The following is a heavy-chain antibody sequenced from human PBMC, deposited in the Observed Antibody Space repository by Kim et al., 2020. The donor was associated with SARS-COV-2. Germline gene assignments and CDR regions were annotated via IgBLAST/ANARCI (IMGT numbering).Heavy chain of an antibody. CDR1: GFTFSSYG. CDR2: ISYDGSNK. V-gene: IGHV3-30*18. J-gene: IGHJ4*02. CDR3: AKDDRRYYYDSSGYGVDY. D-gene: IGHD3-22*01. Sequence: GGSLRLSCAASGFTFSSYGMHWVRQAPGKGLEWVAVISYDGSNKYYADSVKGRFTISRDNSKNTLYLQMNSLRAEDTAVYYCAKDDRRYYYDSSGYGVDYWGQGTLVTVSS.